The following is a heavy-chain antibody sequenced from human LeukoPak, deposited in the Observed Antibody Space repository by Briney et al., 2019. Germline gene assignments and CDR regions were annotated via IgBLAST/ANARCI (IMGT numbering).Heavy chain of an antibody. CDR1: GYTFINYH. V-gene: IGHV1-18*01. J-gene: IGHJ4*02. CDR2: ISGNSGNT. CDR3: ARDNSGLEY. Sequence: ASVKVSCKASGYTFINYHIRWVRQAPGQGLEWMGWISGNSGNTNYAQKLQGRVTMTTDTSTSTAYMELRSLRSDDTAVYYCARDNSGLEYWGEGTLVTVSS. D-gene: IGHD3-10*01.